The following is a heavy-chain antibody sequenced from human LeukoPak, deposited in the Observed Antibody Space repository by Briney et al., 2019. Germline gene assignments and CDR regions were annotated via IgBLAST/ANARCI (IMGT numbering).Heavy chain of an antibody. CDR3: AKDPSL. Sequence: GGSLRLSCATSGFTFSDAWMSWVRQAPGKGLEWIGRIKGKTDGETTDYAGPVKDRFIISRDDSKNMVFLQMNSLRAEDTAVYYCAKDPSLWGQGILVTVSS. V-gene: IGHV3-15*01. J-gene: IGHJ4*02. CDR2: IKGKTDGETT. CDR1: GFTFSDAW.